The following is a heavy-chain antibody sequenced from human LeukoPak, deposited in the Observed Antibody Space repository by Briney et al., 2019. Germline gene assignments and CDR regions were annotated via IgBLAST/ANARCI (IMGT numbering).Heavy chain of an antibody. J-gene: IGHJ5*02. CDR1: GFAFSTYW. V-gene: IGHV3-7*01. CDR3: ARGGRGWFDP. Sequence: GGSLRLSCVASGFAFSTYWMTWVRQAPGKGLEWVANINQDGRHRYFVNSVEGRFSISGDNAKNSLYLQIDSLRADDTAVYYCARGGRGWFDPWGQGTLVTVSS. D-gene: IGHD1-26*01. CDR2: INQDGRHR.